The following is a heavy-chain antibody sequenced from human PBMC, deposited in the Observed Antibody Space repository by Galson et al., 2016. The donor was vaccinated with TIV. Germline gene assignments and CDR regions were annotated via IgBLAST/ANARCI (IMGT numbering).Heavy chain of an antibody. CDR2: ISSNSVSR. D-gene: IGHD1-26*01. J-gene: IGHJ5*01. Sequence: LRLSCAASGFAFHDYGMHWVRQVPGKGLEWVSGISSNSVSRGYADSVKGRFAISRDNSKNTLFLQMNSLRSEDTAIYYCAKDRVGPATGWFDSWGQGALVTVSS. V-gene: IGHV3-9*01. CDR3: AKDRVGPATGWFDS. CDR1: GFAFHDYG.